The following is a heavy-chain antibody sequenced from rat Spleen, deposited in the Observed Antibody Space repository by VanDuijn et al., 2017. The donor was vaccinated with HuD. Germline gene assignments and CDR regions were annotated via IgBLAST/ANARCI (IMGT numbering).Heavy chain of an antibody. CDR2: INSAGNT. Sequence: EVQLQESGPGLVKPSQSLSLTCSVTDHSITNGYRWNWIRKFPGNKLEWMGYINSAGNTLYNPSLKSRISITRDTSKNQFFLQLNSVTTEDTATYYCARYGYNLFDYWGQGVMVTVSS. D-gene: IGHD1-9*01. CDR3: ARYGYNLFDY. J-gene: IGHJ2*01. CDR1: DHSITNGYR. V-gene: IGHV3-3*01.